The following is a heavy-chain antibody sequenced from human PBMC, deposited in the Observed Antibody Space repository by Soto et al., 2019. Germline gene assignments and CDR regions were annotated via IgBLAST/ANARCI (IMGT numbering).Heavy chain of an antibody. D-gene: IGHD2-21*01. J-gene: IGHJ4*02. CDR1: GFTFTTYS. CDR2: ITTSGINV. Sequence: EVQLVESGGGLVKPGGSLRLSCAASGFTFTTYSMNWVRQASGKGLEWVSSITTSGINVYYADSVKGRFTISRDSATISVVLQMTSLRADDTGVYYCARGRFFCFWGPGALVTVSS. V-gene: IGHV3-21*01. CDR3: ARGRFFCF.